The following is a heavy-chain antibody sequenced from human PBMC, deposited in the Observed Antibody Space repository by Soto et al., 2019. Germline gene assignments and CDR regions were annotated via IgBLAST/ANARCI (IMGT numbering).Heavy chain of an antibody. D-gene: IGHD3-16*02. CDR1: GGSISSSSYY. J-gene: IGHJ5*02. Sequence: SETLSLTCTVSGGSISSSSYYWGWIRQPPGKGLEWIGSIYYSGSTYYNPSLKSRVTISVDTSKNQFSLKLSSVTAADTAVYYCVRHPNNQSKYRKNGALNWFDPWGQGTLVTVSS. CDR2: IYYSGST. CDR3: VRHPNNQSKYRKNGALNWFDP. V-gene: IGHV4-39*01.